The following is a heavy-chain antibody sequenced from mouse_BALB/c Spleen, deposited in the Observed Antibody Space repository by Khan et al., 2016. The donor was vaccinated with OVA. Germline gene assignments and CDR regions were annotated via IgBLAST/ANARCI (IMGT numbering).Heavy chain of an antibody. Sequence: QVQLKQSGPELKKPGETVKISCKASGYTFTNYGMNWVKQAPGKGLKWMGWINTYTGEPTYADDFKGRFAFSLETSASTAYLQINNLKNEDTATYCCARVGYNGTMDYWGQGTSVTVSS. CDR2: INTYTGEP. CDR3: ARVGYNGTMDY. D-gene: IGHD2-14*01. J-gene: IGHJ4*01. V-gene: IGHV9-3-1*01. CDR1: GYTFTNYG.